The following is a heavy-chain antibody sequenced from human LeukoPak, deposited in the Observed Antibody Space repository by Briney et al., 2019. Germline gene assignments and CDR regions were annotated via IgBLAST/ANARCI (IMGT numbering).Heavy chain of an antibody. D-gene: IGHD2-21*02. V-gene: IGHV5-51*01. CDR1: GYSFINNW. J-gene: IGHJ4*02. CDR2: IYPGDSDT. CDR3: ARAYRSHNSDYYNFDY. Sequence: GESLKISCKGPGYSFINNWIGWVRQMPGKGLEWMGIIYPGDSDTRYSPSFQGQVTISADKSISTAYLQWISLKASDTAIYYCARAYRSHNSDYYNFDYWGQGTLVTVSS.